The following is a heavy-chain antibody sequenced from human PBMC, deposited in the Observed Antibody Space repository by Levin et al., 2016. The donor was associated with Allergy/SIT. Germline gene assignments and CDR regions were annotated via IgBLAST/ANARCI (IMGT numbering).Heavy chain of an antibody. V-gene: IGHV3-23*01. Sequence: GESLKISCAASGFTFSSYAMSWVRQAPGKGLEWVSAISGSGGSTYYADSVKGRFTISKDNAKNSLYLQMNSLRAEDTAVYYCARAHGDCSGGSCYSNWFDPWGQGTLVTVSS. J-gene: IGHJ5*02. CDR3: ARAHGDCSGGSCYSNWFDP. CDR1: GFTFSSYA. D-gene: IGHD2-15*01. CDR2: ISGSGGST.